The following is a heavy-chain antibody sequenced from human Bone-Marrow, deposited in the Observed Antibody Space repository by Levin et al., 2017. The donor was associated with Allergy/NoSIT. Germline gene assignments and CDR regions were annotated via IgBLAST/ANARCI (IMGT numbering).Heavy chain of an antibody. Sequence: GGSLRLSCAVSGFTVGNNYMAWVRQAPGRRLEWVSLIYSFGVTKYADSVKGRFTISRDSSKNMVYLQMNSLRVEDTGVYYCARDPSVLGSRTPWGQGTMVIVSS. V-gene: IGHV3-53*01. J-gene: IGHJ3*01. CDR3: ARDPSVLGSRTP. CDR2: IYSFGVT. D-gene: IGHD1-26*01. CDR1: GFTVGNNY.